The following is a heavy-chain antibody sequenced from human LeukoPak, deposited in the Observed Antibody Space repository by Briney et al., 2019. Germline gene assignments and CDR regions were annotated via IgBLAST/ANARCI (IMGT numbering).Heavy chain of an antibody. CDR3: AKDYGDFDY. D-gene: IGHD3-10*01. CDR2: IYNAATT. J-gene: IGHJ4*02. V-gene: IGHV4-4*08. Sequence: PSETLSLTCAVSGGSISNYYWTWIRQPPGKGLEWLGFIYNAATTNYNPSLKSRVTISVDTSKNQFSLRLSSVTAADTAIYYCAKDYGDFDYWGQGTLVTVSS. CDR1: GGSISNYY.